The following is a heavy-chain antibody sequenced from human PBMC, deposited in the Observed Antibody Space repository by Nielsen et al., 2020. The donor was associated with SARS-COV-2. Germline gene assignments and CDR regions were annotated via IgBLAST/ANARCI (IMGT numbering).Heavy chain of an antibody. J-gene: IGHJ4*02. D-gene: IGHD1-26*01. CDR3: AKEIPVGVEFDF. V-gene: IGHV3-23*01. CDR2: ISSSGSDT. Sequence: GSLRLSCAASGFTFSNYPMSWVRQAPGKGLEWVSAISSSGSDTYYADSVKGRLTVSRDNSKNTVYLQLSSLRVEDTAVYYCAKEIPVGVEFDFWGQGTLVAVSS. CDR1: GFTFSNYP.